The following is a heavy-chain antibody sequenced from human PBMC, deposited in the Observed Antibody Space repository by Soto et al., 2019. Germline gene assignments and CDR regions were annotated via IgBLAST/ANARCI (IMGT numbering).Heavy chain of an antibody. CDR3: AREIAAASVPFNWFDP. CDR2: IYYSGST. V-gene: IGHV4-31*03. Sequence: PSETLSLTCTVSGGSISSGGYYWSWIRQHPGKGLEWIGYIYYSGSTYYNPSLKSRVTISVDTSKNQFSLKLSSVTAADTAVYYCAREIAAASVPFNWFDPWGQGTLVTAPQ. J-gene: IGHJ5*02. D-gene: IGHD6-13*01. CDR1: GGSISSGGYY.